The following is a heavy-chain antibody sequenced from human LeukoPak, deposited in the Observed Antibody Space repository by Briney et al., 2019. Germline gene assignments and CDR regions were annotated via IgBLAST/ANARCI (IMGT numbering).Heavy chain of an antibody. Sequence: PGGSLRLSCAASGFTFSSYGMHWVRQAPGKGLEWVAYIQYDGSSEQYADSVKGRFSISRDSSKSILYLQMNSLRAEDTAVYYCARARTYSSGWYRSLRVGPHAFDIWGQGTMVTVSS. CDR3: ARARTYSSGWYRSLRVGPHAFDI. D-gene: IGHD6-19*01. J-gene: IGHJ3*02. CDR1: GFTFSSYG. V-gene: IGHV3-30*02. CDR2: IQYDGSSE.